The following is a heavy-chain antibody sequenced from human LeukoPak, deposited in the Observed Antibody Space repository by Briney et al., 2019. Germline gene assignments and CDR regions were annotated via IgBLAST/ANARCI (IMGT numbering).Heavy chain of an antibody. Sequence: GGSLTLSCAASGFTFSNAWMSWVGQAEGRGLEWVGRIRRETDGGTTDYAAPVKGRFTISRDDSKNTRYLQMNSLKTEDTGVYYCSTAVAGPYYFDSWGQGTLVTVSS. CDR2: IRRETDGGTT. D-gene: IGHD6-19*01. CDR3: STAVAGPYYFDS. J-gene: IGHJ4*02. CDR1: GFTFSNAW. V-gene: IGHV3-15*01.